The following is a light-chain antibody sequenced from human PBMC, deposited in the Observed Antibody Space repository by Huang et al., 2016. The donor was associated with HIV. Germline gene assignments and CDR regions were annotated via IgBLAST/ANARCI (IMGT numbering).Light chain of an antibody. V-gene: IGKV4-1*01. Sequence: DIVMTQSPDSLAVSLGERATINCKSSQSVLYSFNNKSYLAWYQQKPRQPTKLLIYWASTREAGVPDRLSGSGSGTDFTLTISNLQAADVAVYYCQQYYNTPYTFGQGTKLELK. CDR2: WAS. CDR3: QQYYNTPYT. J-gene: IGKJ2*01. CDR1: QSVLYSFNNKSY.